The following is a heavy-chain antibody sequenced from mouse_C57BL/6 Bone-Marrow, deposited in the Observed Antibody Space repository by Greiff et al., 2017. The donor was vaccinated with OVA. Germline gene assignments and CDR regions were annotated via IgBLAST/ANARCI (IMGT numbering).Heavy chain of an antibody. Sequence: DVMLVESGGGLVKPGGSLKLSCAASGFTFSDYGMHWVRQAPEKGLEWVAYISSGSSTIYYADTVKGRFTISRDNAKNTLFLQMTSLRSEDTAMYYCARRYYGNYDWYFDVWGTGTTVTVSS. D-gene: IGHD2-1*01. CDR1: GFTFSDYG. V-gene: IGHV5-17*01. CDR2: ISSGSSTI. CDR3: ARRYYGNYDWYFDV. J-gene: IGHJ1*03.